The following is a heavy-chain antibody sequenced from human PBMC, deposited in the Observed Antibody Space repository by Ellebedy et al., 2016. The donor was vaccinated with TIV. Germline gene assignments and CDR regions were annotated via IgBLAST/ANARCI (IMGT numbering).Heavy chain of an antibody. CDR2: IYYSGST. V-gene: IGHV4-39*01. J-gene: IGHJ3*02. D-gene: IGHD1-26*01. CDR1: GGSISSSSYY. CDR3: ARPYSGSYFGAFDI. Sequence: MLSETLSLTCTVSGGSISSSSYYWGWIRQPPGKGLEWIGSIYYSGSTYYNPSLKSRVTISVDTSKNQFSLKLSSVTAADTAVYYCARPYSGSYFGAFDIWGQGTMVTVSS.